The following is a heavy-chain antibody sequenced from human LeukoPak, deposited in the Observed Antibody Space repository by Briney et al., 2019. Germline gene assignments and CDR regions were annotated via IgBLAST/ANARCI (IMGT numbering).Heavy chain of an antibody. CDR3: ASLSGSPERIY. D-gene: IGHD1-26*01. Sequence: SETLSLTCAVYGGSFSGYYWSWIRLPPGKGLEWIGRIYTSGSTNYNPSLKSRVTMSVDTSKNQFSLKLSSVTAADTAVYYCASLSGSPERIYWGQGTLVTVSS. J-gene: IGHJ4*02. CDR1: GGSFSGYY. V-gene: IGHV4-59*10. CDR2: IYTSGST.